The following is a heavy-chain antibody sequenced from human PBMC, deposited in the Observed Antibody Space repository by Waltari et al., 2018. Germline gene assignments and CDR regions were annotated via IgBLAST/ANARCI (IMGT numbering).Heavy chain of an antibody. CDR1: GYTFSNYG. D-gene: IGHD3-10*01. J-gene: IGHJ4*02. V-gene: IGHV1-18*04. CDR2: ISGYNGNT. Sequence: QAQSVQSGAEVKKPGASVTVSCKASGYTFSNYGIKWVRQAPGQGLEWMGYISGYNGNTNYAQKLQGRVTMTTETSTTTTYMELRSLRSDDTAVYYCVRHLRAGGTGDYWGQGTLVTVSS. CDR3: VRHLRAGGTGDY.